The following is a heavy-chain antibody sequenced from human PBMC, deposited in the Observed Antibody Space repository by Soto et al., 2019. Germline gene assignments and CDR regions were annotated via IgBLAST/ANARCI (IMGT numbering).Heavy chain of an antibody. J-gene: IGHJ5*02. D-gene: IGHD6-19*01. V-gene: IGHV3-23*01. CDR3: ANTNPSKTHPNGWYDWFAP. CDR1: GFTFRDFA. CDR2: ITGSGVGM. Sequence: EVQLLESGGVLVQPGESLRLSCAATGFTFRDFAMTWVRQAPGKGLEWVSTITGSGVGMHYADSVKGRFTISRDNSKNPSYTQMNSLRAEDTAVYHCANTNPSKTHPNGWYDWFAPWGQGTLVTVSS.